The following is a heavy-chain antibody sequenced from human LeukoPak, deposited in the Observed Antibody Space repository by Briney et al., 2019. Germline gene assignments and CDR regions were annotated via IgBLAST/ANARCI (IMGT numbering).Heavy chain of an antibody. CDR2: MNPNSGNT. CDR3: ARAADYYDFWSGYYTAEYFQH. D-gene: IGHD3-3*01. J-gene: IGHJ1*01. V-gene: IGHV1-8*01. Sequence: ASVKVSCEASGYTFTSYDINWVRQATGQGLEWMGWMNPNSGNTGYAQKFQGRVTMTRNTSISTAYMELSSLRSEDTAVYYCARAADYYDFWSGYYTAEYFQHWGQGTLVTVSS. CDR1: GYTFTSYD.